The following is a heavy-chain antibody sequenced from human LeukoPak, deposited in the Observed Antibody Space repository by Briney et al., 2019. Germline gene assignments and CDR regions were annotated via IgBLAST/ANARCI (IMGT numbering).Heavy chain of an antibody. V-gene: IGHV3-7*03. J-gene: IGHJ3*02. CDR2: IKQDGSEK. D-gene: IGHD6-13*01. CDR1: GFSSSRFW. CDR3: AKDNAAADAFDI. Sequence: SGGSLRLSCAASGFSSSRFWMSWVRQAPGKGLEWVANIKQDGSEKYYVDSVKGRFTISRDNARNSLYLQMNSLRAEDTALYYCAKDNAAADAFDIWGQGTMVTVSS.